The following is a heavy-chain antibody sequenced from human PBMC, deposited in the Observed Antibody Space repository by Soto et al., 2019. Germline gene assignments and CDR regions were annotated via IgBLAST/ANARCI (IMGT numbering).Heavy chain of an antibody. D-gene: IGHD3-3*01. V-gene: IGHV1-18*01. J-gene: IGHJ5*02. CDR3: ARETKFYGFWSGYYRFDT. Sequence: QTQLVQSGPEVKNPGASVKVSCKASGYSFNSYGISWVRQAPGQGLEWMGWISASSGNTSYAEELQGRVTMTTASATSTAYMELRTLTSDDTAVFYCARETKFYGFWSGYYRFDTWGQGTLVSVSS. CDR2: ISASSGNT. CDR1: GYSFNSYG.